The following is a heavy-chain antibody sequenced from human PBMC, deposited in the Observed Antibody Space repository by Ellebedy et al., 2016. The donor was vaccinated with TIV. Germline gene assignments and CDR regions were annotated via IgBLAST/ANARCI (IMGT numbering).Heavy chain of an antibody. V-gene: IGHV3-48*01. CDR3: AKLSVGTIDAFDI. Sequence: GESLKISXAASGFTFSSYSMNWVRQAPGKGLEWLSYISSSSGTIYYADSVKGRFTISRDNSKNTLYLQMNSLRAEDTAVYYCAKLSVGTIDAFDIWGQGTMVTVSS. CDR2: ISSSSGTI. CDR1: GFTFSSYS. J-gene: IGHJ3*02. D-gene: IGHD1-26*01.